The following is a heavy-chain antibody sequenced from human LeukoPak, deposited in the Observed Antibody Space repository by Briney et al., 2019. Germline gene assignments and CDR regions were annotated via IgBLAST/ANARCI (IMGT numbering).Heavy chain of an antibody. Sequence: ASVKVSCKTSGYIFANYGVSWVRQAPGQGLEWMGWINVYNGHTIYAQEFQGRVTLTTDTSTSTAHMDLRSLRSDDTAVYYCVRDSDHAPDYWGQGTLVTVSS. CDR2: INVYNGHT. CDR3: VRDSDHAPDY. CDR1: GYIFANYG. J-gene: IGHJ4*02. D-gene: IGHD3-10*01. V-gene: IGHV1-18*01.